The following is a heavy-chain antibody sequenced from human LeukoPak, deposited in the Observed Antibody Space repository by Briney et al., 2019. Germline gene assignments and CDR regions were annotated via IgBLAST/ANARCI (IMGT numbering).Heavy chain of an antibody. Sequence: SETLSLTCTVSGGSISSYYWSWIRQPPGKGGEGMGDIYYSGSTNYNPSLKSRVTISVDTSKNQFSLKLSSVTAADTAVYYCARAKTPHYGGNSHFDYWGQGTLVTVSS. CDR1: GGSISSYY. V-gene: IGHV4-59*01. J-gene: IGHJ4*02. D-gene: IGHD4-23*01. CDR3: ARAKTPHYGGNSHFDY. CDR2: IYYSGST.